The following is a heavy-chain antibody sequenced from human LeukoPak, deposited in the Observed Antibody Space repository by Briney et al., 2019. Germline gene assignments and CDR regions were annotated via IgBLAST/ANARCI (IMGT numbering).Heavy chain of an antibody. CDR2: INHNGST. CDR1: GGSFSGYY. V-gene: IGHV4-34*01. CDR3: ARDYIVVVPAAIKGWWYFDL. J-gene: IGHJ2*01. Sequence: SETLSLTCAVYGGSFSGYYWSWIRQPPGKGLECIGEINHNGSTNYNPSLKSRLTISLDTSENQFSLKLNSVTAADTAVYYCARDYIVVVPAAIKGWWYFDLWGRGTLVTVSS. D-gene: IGHD2-2*02.